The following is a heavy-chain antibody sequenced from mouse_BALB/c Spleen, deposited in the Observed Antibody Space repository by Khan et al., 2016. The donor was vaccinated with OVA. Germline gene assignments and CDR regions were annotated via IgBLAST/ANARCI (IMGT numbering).Heavy chain of an antibody. CDR2: INPSNGYT. D-gene: IGHD2-14*01. V-gene: IGHV1-4*01. Sequence: VQRVESGAELARPGASVKMSCKASGYTFTTYTMHWVKQRPGQGLEWIGYINPSNGYTNYNQKFKDKSTLTADKSSSTAYMQLSSLTSDYSAVYYCAREGAYYRSDGWFSYWGQGTLVTVSA. CDR1: GYTFTTYT. J-gene: IGHJ3*01. CDR3: AREGAYYRSDGWFSY.